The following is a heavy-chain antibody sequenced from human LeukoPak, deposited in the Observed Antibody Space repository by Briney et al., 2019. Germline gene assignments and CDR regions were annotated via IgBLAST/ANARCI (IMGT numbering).Heavy chain of an antibody. CDR3: ARDLSYYDFWSGYRLFDY. D-gene: IGHD3-3*01. Sequence: ASVKVSCKASGYTFTSYGISWVRQAPGQGLEWMGWINTNTGNPTYAQGFTGRFVFSLDTSVSTAYLQISSLKAEDTAVYYCARDLSYYDFWSGYRLFDYWGQGTLVTVSS. CDR2: INTNTGNP. V-gene: IGHV7-4-1*02. J-gene: IGHJ4*02. CDR1: GYTFTSYG.